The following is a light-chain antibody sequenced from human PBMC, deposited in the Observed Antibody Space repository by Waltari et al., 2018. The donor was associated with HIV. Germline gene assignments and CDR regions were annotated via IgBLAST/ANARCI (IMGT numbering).Light chain of an antibody. CDR2: GAS. Sequence: EIVLTQSPGTLSLSPGERATLSCRASQSVSSNYLAWYQQKPGQAPRLLIYGASSRATGIPDRFSDSGSGTDFTLTISRLEPEDFAVYYCQQYGSSPWTFGQGAKLEIK. CDR3: QQYGSSPWT. J-gene: IGKJ1*01. V-gene: IGKV3-20*01. CDR1: QSVSSNY.